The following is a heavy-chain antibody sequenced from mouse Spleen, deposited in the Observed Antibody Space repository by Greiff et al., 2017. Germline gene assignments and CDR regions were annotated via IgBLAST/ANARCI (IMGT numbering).Heavy chain of an antibody. CDR3: ARCKNYYAMDY. CDR1: GFTFSDYG. V-gene: IGHV5-17*01. Sequence: EVKLVESGGGLVKPGGSLKLSCAASGFTFSDYGMHWVRQAPEKGLEWVAYISSGSSTIYYADTVKGRFTISRDNAKNTLFLQMTSLRSEDTAMYYCARCKNYYAMDYWGQGTSVTVSS. J-gene: IGHJ4*01. CDR2: ISSGSSTI.